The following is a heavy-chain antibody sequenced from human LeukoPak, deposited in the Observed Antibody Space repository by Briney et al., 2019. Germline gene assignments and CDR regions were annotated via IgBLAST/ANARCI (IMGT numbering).Heavy chain of an antibody. CDR3: AKGPGGWWLSRSAPFDY. V-gene: IGHV3-23*01. CDR1: GFTFSSYA. CDR2: ISGSGGST. J-gene: IGHJ4*02. Sequence: SGGSLRLSCAASGFTFSSYAMSWVRQAPGMGLEWVSAISGSGGSTYYADSVKGRFTISRDNSKNTLYLQMNSLRAEGTAVYYCAKGPGGWWLSRSAPFDYWGQGTLVTVSS. D-gene: IGHD5-12*01.